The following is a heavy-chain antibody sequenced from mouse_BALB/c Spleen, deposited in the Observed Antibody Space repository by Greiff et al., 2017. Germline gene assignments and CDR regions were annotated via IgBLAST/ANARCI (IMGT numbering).Heavy chain of an antibody. Sequence: EVQVVESGPSLVKPSQTLSLTCSVTGDSITSGYWNWIRKFPGNKLEYMGYISYSGSTYYNPSLKSRISITRDTSKNQYYLQLNSVTTEDTATYYCARSGMESGIIQRPMDYWGQGTSVTVSS. J-gene: IGHJ4*01. D-gene: IGHD3-1*01. CDR2: ISYSGST. CDR1: GDSITSGY. CDR3: ARSGMESGIIQRPMDY. V-gene: IGHV3-8*02.